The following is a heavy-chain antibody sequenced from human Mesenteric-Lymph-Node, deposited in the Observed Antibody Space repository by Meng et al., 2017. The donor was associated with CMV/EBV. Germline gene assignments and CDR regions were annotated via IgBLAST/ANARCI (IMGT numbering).Heavy chain of an antibody. CDR3: ARGVAVLNGMDV. CDR1: GFTFSSYE. Sequence: GGSLRLSCEASGFTFSSYEINWVRQAPGKGLRWLSYISSSGSTIYYADSVKGRFTISRDDAKNSLYLQMNSLRAEDTAVYYCARGVAVLNGMDVWGQGTTVTVSS. D-gene: IGHD2/OR15-2a*01. CDR2: ISSSGSTI. J-gene: IGHJ6*02. V-gene: IGHV3-48*03.